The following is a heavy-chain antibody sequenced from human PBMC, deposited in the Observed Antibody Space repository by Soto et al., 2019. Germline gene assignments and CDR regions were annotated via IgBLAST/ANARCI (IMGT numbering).Heavy chain of an antibody. Sequence: EVQLLESGGGLVQPGGSLRLSYAPSGFSFTNYAMSWVRQAPGKGLEWVSAISSSGGTTNYADSVKGRFTISRDNSKNTLYLQMNSLRAEDTALYYCAKGWGSTRSFDYWGQGTLLTVSS. V-gene: IGHV3-23*01. CDR3: AKGWGSTRSFDY. CDR2: ISSSGGTT. J-gene: IGHJ4*02. CDR1: GFSFTNYA. D-gene: IGHD7-27*01.